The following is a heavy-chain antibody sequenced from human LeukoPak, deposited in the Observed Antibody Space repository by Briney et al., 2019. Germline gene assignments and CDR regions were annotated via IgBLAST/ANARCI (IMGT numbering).Heavy chain of an antibody. D-gene: IGHD3-22*01. V-gene: IGHV3-73*01. CDR3: TPDYYDSSGSLDY. J-gene: IGHJ4*02. Sequence: GGSLRLSCAASGFTFSGSAMHWVRQASGKGLEWVGRIRSKANSYATAYAASVEGRFTISRDDSKNTAYLQMNSLKTEDTAVYYCTPDYYDSSGSLDYWGQGTLVTVSS. CDR1: GFTFSGSA. CDR2: IRSKANSYAT.